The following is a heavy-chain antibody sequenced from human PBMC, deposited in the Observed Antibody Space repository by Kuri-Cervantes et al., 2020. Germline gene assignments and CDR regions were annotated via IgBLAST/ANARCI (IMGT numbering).Heavy chain of an antibody. CDR2: ISSSGSTI. D-gene: IGHD3-16*01. CDR1: GFTFSDYY. CDR3: AREIALGAFDT. J-gene: IGHJ3*02. Sequence: GESLKISCAASGFTFSDYYMSWIRQAPGKGLEWVSYISSSGSTIYYADSVKGRFTISRDNSKNTLYLQMNSLRAEDTAVYYCAREIALGAFDTWGQGTMVTVSS. V-gene: IGHV3-11*04.